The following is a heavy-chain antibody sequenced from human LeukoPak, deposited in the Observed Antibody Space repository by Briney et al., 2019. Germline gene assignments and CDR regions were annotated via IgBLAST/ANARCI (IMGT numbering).Heavy chain of an antibody. Sequence: GGSLRLSCAASGFTFSSYAMHWVRQAAGKGLEWVAVISYDGSNKYYADSVKGRFTISRDNSKNTLYLQMNSLRAEDTAVYYCARDQISSSGYYFDYWGQGTLVTVSS. CDR1: GFTFSSYA. CDR3: ARDQISSSGYYFDY. J-gene: IGHJ4*02. CDR2: ISYDGSNK. D-gene: IGHD3-16*01. V-gene: IGHV3-30-3*01.